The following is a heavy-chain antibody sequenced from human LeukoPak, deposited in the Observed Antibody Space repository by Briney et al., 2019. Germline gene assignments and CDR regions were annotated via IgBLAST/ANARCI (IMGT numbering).Heavy chain of an antibody. CDR1: GFTFSSYG. D-gene: IGHD3-3*01. CDR3: ARVYDFWSGPPDY. J-gene: IGHJ4*02. CDR2: IWYDGSNK. V-gene: IGHV3-33*01. Sequence: GGSLRLSCAASGFTFSSYGMHWVRQAPGKGLEWVAVIWYDGSNKYYADSVKGRFTISRDNAKNSLYLQMNSLRAEDTAVYYCARVYDFWSGPPDYWGQGTLVTVSS.